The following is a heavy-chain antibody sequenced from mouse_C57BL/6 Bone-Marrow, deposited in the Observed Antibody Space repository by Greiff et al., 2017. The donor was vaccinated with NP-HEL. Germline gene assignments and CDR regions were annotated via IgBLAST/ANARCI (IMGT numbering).Heavy chain of an antibody. CDR1: GYTFTDYY. CDR2: IYPGSGNT. CDR3: ALYYSNWYFDV. Sequence: QVQLQQSGAELVRPGASVKLSCKASGYTFTDYYINWVKQRPGQGLEWIARIYPGSGNTYYNEKFKGKATLTAEKSSSTAYMHLSSLTSEDSAVYFCALYYSNWYFDVWGTGTTVTVSS. D-gene: IGHD2-5*01. J-gene: IGHJ1*03. V-gene: IGHV1-76*01.